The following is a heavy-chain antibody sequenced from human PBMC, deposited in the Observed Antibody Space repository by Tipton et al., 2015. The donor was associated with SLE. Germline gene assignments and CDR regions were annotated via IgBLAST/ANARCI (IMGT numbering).Heavy chain of an antibody. CDR2: IYTSGST. CDR3: ARDRSIAAAGTDAFDI. V-gene: IGHV4-4*08. D-gene: IGHD6-13*01. Sequence: LRLSCTVSGGSISSYYWSWIRQPPGKGLEWIGDIYTSGSTNYNPSLKSRVTISVDTSKNQFSLKLSSVTAADTAVYYCARDRSIAAAGTDAFDIWGQGTMVTVSS. J-gene: IGHJ3*02. CDR1: GGSISSYY.